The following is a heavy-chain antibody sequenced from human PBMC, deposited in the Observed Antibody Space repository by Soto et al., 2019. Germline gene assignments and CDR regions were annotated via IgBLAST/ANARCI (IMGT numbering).Heavy chain of an antibody. D-gene: IGHD3-22*01. V-gene: IGHV1-3*01. CDR3: ARDFLSRVTYYYDSSGPGLDY. J-gene: IGHJ4*02. CDR1: GYTSTSYA. CDR2: INAGNGNT. Sequence: ASVKISCKASGYTSTSYAMHWVRQAPGQRLEWMGWINAGNGNTKYSQKFQGRVTITRDTSASTAYMELSSLRSEDTAVYYCARDFLSRVTYYYDSSGPGLDYWGQGTLVTVSS.